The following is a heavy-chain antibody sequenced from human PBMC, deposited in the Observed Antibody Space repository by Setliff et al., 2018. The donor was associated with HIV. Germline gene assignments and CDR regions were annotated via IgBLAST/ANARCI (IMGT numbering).Heavy chain of an antibody. CDR1: GDSIGSNTFY. V-gene: IGHV4-39*01. CDR2: INHSGNT. D-gene: IGHD2-21*01. CDR3: AKGVKWLAP. Sequence: SETLSLTCSVYGDSIGSNTFYWGWLRQPPGKEPEWIGSINHSGNTYYYPSLKSRVTMSVDTSKNQFSLSLSSVTATDTAVYYCAKGVKWLAPWGRGTLVTVSS. J-gene: IGHJ5*02.